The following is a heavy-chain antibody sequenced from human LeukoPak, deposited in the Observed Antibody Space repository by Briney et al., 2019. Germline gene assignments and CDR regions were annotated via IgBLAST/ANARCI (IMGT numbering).Heavy chain of an antibody. CDR3: AKGPQRFLEWLLDDY. Sequence: TGGSLRLSCAASGFTVSSNYMSWVRQAPGKGLEWVSAISGSGGSTYYADSVKGRFTISRDNSKNTLYLQMNSLRAEDTAVYYCAKGPQRFLEWLLDDYWGQGTLVTVSS. J-gene: IGHJ4*02. CDR1: GFTVSSNY. D-gene: IGHD3-3*01. CDR2: ISGSGGST. V-gene: IGHV3-23*01.